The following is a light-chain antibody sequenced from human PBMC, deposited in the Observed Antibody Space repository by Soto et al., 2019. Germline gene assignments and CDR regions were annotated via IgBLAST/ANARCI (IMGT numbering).Light chain of an antibody. Sequence: QSALTQPASVSGSPGQSITISCTETRRDVGGYNYDSWYQQHPGKAPKLMIYEDSHRPSAISNRISGSKSGHTASLTISGLQAEEGCDYHCSSYTSSSAYVFGAGTK. CDR1: RRDVGGYNY. V-gene: IGLV2-14*01. CDR2: EDS. J-gene: IGLJ1*01. CDR3: SSYTSSSAYV.